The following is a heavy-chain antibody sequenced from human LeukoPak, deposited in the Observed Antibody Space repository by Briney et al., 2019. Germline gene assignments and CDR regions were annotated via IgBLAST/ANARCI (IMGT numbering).Heavy chain of an antibody. J-gene: IGHJ4*02. D-gene: IGHD2/OR15-2a*01. CDR2: ISHSGST. V-gene: IGHV4-59*08. CDR1: GGSISNYY. CDR3: AGHHPRNTVDF. Sequence: SETLSLTCTDSGGSISNYYWSWIRQPPGKGLEWIGYISHSGSTNYSPSLKSRVTISLDTSKNQFSLKLGSVTAADTAVYYCAGHHPRNTVDFWGQGTLVTVSS.